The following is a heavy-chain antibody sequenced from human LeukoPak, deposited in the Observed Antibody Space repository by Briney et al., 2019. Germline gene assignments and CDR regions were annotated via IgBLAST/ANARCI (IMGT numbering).Heavy chain of an antibody. D-gene: IGHD1-26*01. V-gene: IGHV1-69*06. CDR3: VKVWWELRPAFDI. CDR1: GDTFSNYA. J-gene: IGHJ3*02. CDR2: IIPIFGTA. Sequence: SVKVSCKASGDTFSNYAISWVRQAPGQGLEWMGGIIPIFGTAKYAQKFQGRVTITADTSTSTAYMELSSLRAEDTAVYYCVKVWWELRPAFDIWGQGTMVTVSS.